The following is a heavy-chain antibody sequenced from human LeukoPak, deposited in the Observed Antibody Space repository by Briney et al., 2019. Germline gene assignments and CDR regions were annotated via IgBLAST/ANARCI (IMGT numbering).Heavy chain of an antibody. CDR3: ARGLSYGGIAALWYYYYYMDV. J-gene: IGHJ6*03. CDR1: GYTFTSYD. D-gene: IGHD6-6*01. V-gene: IGHV1-8*01. Sequence: ASVKVSCKASGYTFTSYDINWVRQAPGQGLGWMGWMNPNSGNTGYAQTFQGRVTMTRNTSISTAYMELSSLRSEDTAVYYCARGLSYGGIAALWYYYYYMDVWGKGTTVTVSS. CDR2: MNPNSGNT.